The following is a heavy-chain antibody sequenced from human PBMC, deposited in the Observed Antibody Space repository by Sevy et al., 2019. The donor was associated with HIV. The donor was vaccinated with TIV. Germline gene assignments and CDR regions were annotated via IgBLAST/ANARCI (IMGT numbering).Heavy chain of an antibody. Sequence: SVKVSCKASGGTFSSYGISWVRQAPGQGLEWMGGIIPILGTVNYAQKFQGRVTITADESKKTAYMELSSLRSEDTAVYYCARGGGNGWYYFDYWGQETLVTVSS. D-gene: IGHD6-19*01. J-gene: IGHJ4*02. CDR1: GGTFSSYG. V-gene: IGHV1-69*13. CDR3: ARGGGNGWYYFDY. CDR2: IIPILGTV.